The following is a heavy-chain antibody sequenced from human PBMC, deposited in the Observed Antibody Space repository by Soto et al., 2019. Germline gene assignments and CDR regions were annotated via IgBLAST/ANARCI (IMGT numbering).Heavy chain of an antibody. CDR3: ARGVNYYDSSGFYPRDY. V-gene: IGHV4-38-2*01. Sequence: LSLTCAVSGYSITTGYYWGWVRRPPGKGLEWIGSVYHSGRTSYNPSLESRVTISVDTSKNQFSLRLSSVTAADTAVYYCARGVNYYDSSGFYPRDYWGQGILVTVSS. CDR1: GYSITTGYY. CDR2: VYHSGRT. J-gene: IGHJ4*02. D-gene: IGHD3-22*01.